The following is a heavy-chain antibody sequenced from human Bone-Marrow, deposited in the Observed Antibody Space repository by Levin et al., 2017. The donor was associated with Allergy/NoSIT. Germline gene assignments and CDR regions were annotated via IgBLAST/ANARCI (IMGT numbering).Heavy chain of an antibody. D-gene: IGHD2-15*01. CDR2: IYPGDSKT. Sequence: GESLKISCEGSGYIFSNYWIGWARQMPGKGLEWMGVIYPGDSKTKYSPSFQGHITISADTSINTASLQWTSLKTSDTAIYFCAMWGGYCNGDSCHVDSWGQGTPVTVSS. J-gene: IGHJ4*02. V-gene: IGHV5-51*01. CDR1: GYIFSNYW. CDR3: AMWGGYCNGDSCHVDS.